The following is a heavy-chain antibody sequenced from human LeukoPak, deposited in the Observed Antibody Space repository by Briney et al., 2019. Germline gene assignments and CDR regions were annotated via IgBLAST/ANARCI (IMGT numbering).Heavy chain of an antibody. D-gene: IGHD2-2*01. CDR1: GFTFSSYW. J-gene: IGHJ5*02. CDR3: ARDPKQDIVVVPALGWFDP. V-gene: IGHV3-7*01. Sequence: PGGALRLSCAASGFTFSSYWMSWVRQAPGEGLEWVANIKQDGSEKYYVDSVKGRFTISRDNAKNSLYLQMNSLRAEDTAVYYCARDPKQDIVVVPALGWFDPWGQGTLVTVSS. CDR2: IKQDGSEK.